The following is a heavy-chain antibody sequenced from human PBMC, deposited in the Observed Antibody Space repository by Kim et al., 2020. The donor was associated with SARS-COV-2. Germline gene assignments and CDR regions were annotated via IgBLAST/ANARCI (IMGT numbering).Heavy chain of an antibody. Sequence: GGSLRLSCAASGFTFDDYAMHWVRQAPGKGLEWVSGISWNSGSIAYADSVKGRFTISRDNAKNSLYLQMNSLRAEDTALYYCAKDISSGEGARITMVRGVKFGLGPFDPWGQGTLVTVSS. CDR3: AKDISSGEGARITMVRGVKFGLGPFDP. CDR2: ISWNSGSI. J-gene: IGHJ5*02. V-gene: IGHV3-9*01. CDR1: GFTFDDYA. D-gene: IGHD3-10*01.